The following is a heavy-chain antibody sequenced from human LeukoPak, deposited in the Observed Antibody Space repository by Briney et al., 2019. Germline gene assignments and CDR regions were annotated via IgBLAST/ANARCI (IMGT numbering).Heavy chain of an antibody. J-gene: IGHJ4*02. Sequence: GGSLRLSCAASGFTFSTYDMHWVRQAPGKGLEWLAFIRYDGSYQYYADSVNGRFTISRDNSKNTLYLQMNSLTAEDTAVYYCATPKVDYYPFDYWGQGTLLTVSS. V-gene: IGHV3-30*02. CDR3: ATPKVDYYPFDY. CDR2: IRYDGSYQ. CDR1: GFTFSTYD. D-gene: IGHD3-22*01.